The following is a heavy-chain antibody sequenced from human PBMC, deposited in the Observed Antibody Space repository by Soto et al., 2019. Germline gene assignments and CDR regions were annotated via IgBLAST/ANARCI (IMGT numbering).Heavy chain of an antibody. CDR2: ISAHNGDT. CDR3: APEPFYSNEGSGYYPLGP. V-gene: IGHV1-18*04. D-gene: IGHD3-22*01. CDR1: GYSFATYG. Sequence: QVQLVQSGAEVKKPGASVKVSCKASGYSFATYGFSWVRQAPGQGLECVGWISAHNGDTHYSQKFQGRVTLTTDTSTNTGYMEMRRLTSDDGAVYFGAPEPFYSNEGSGYYPLGPWGQGPLVTVSS. J-gene: IGHJ5*02.